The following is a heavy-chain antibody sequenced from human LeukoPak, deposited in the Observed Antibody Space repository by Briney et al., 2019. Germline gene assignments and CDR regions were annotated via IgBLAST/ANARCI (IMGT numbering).Heavy chain of an antibody. Sequence: GASVKVSCKASGYIFTDYYMHWVRQAPGQGLEWMGWINPNTGGTDYAQKFQGRVTMTRDTSTSTAYMELSRLRSDDTAVYHCARGHGSYYYYMDVWGKGTTVIVSS. D-gene: IGHD3-10*01. CDR3: ARGHGSYYYYMDV. CDR1: GYIFTDYY. J-gene: IGHJ6*03. CDR2: INPNTGGT. V-gene: IGHV1-2*02.